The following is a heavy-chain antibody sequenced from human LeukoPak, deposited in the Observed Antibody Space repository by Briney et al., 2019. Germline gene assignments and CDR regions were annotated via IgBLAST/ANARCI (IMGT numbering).Heavy chain of an antibody. D-gene: IGHD2-15*01. Sequence: ASVKVSCKASGGTFSSYAISWVRQAPGQGLEWMGGIIPIFGTANYAQKFQGRVTITADESTSTAYIELSSLRSEDTAVYYCASSEDCSGGSCYSDFDYWGQGTLVTVSS. CDR2: IIPIFGTA. CDR1: GGTFSSYA. V-gene: IGHV1-69*01. J-gene: IGHJ4*02. CDR3: ASSEDCSGGSCYSDFDY.